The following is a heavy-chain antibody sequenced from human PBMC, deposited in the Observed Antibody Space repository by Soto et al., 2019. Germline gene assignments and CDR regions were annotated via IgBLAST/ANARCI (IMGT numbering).Heavy chain of an antibody. Sequence: EVQLLESGGGLVQPGGSLRLSCVASGFTFSTYAMSWVRQAPGKGREWVSIIGSSGGVTVYADSVNGHFTISRDNSKNPLYLQMNSLTAEDTAVYYCAKHFVNGEIDYWGQGTLVTVSS. CDR1: GFTFSTYA. J-gene: IGHJ4*02. CDR2: IGSSGGVT. CDR3: AKHFVNGEIDY. D-gene: IGHD3-10*01. V-gene: IGHV3-23*01.